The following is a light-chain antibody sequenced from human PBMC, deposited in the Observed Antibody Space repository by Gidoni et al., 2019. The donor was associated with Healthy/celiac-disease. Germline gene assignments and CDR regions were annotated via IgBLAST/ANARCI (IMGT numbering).Light chain of an antibody. J-gene: IGKJ2*01. CDR1: QDISNY. Sequence: DIQMTQSPSSLSASVGDRVTITCQASQDISNYLNWYQQKPGKDPKLLIYDASNLETGVPSRFSGSESGTDFTFTISSLQPEDIATYYCQQYDNLPMYTFGQGTKLEIK. V-gene: IGKV1-33*01. CDR2: DAS. CDR3: QQYDNLPMYT.